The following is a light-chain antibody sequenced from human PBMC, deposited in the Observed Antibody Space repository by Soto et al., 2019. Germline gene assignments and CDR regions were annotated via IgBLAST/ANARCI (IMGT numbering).Light chain of an antibody. Sequence: DIQMTQSPSTLSASVGDRVTITCRASQSITTWLAWYQQKPGKAPKLLIYKAINLQSGVPSRFSGSGSGTEFTLTISSLQPDDFATYYCQHYNSYSEAFGQGTKVDIK. J-gene: IGKJ1*01. CDR2: KAI. V-gene: IGKV1-5*03. CDR3: QHYNSYSEA. CDR1: QSITTW.